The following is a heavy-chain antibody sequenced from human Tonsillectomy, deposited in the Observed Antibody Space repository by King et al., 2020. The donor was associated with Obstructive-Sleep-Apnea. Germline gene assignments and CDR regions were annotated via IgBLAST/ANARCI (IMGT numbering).Heavy chain of an antibody. V-gene: IGHV4-39*07. CDR1: GGSISSSSYY. J-gene: IGHJ4*02. CDR2: IYYSGST. D-gene: IGHD6-19*01. Sequence: QLQESGPGLVKPSETLSLTCTVSGGSISSSSYYWGWIRQPPGKGLEWIGSIYYSGSTYYNPSLKSRVTISVDTSKNQFSLKLSSVTAADTAVYYCARARRASSGWRTDFDYWGKGTLVTVSS. CDR3: ARARRASSGWRTDFDY.